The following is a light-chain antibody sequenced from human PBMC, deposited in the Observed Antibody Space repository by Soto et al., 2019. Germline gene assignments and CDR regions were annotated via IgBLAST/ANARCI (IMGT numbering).Light chain of an antibody. CDR1: QSVSSSY. J-gene: IGKJ4*01. V-gene: IGKV3-20*01. CDR3: QHYGLPPA. Sequence: EIVLTQSPGTLSLSPGERATLSCRASQSVSSSYLALYQQKPGQAPRLLIYVASSRATGIPDRFSGSGSGTAFTLTISRLEPEDCAVYYCQHYGLPPAFGGGNKVEI. CDR2: VAS.